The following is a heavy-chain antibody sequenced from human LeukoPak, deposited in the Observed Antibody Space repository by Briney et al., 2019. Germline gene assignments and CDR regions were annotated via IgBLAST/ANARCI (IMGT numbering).Heavy chain of an antibody. CDR3: ARGRGTTMVRGVITNYFDL. V-gene: IGHV1-2*02. D-gene: IGHD3-10*01. J-gene: IGHJ2*01. CDR2: IDPNSGGT. CDR1: GYTFTAHY. Sequence: GASVKVSCKTSGYTFTAHYIHWVRQAPGQGLAWMGWIDPNSGGTNYAQKFLGSVTMTGDTSINTAFMEIRRLRSDDTAIYYCARGRGTTMVRGVITNYFDLWGRGSLVTVSS.